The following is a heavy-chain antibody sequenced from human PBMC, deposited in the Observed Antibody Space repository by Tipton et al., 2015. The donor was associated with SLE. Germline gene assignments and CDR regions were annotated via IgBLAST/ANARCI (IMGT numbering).Heavy chain of an antibody. CDR3: ARELAREWGRAGTVAFDI. CDR2: INHSGST. Sequence: TLSLTCAVYGGSFSGYYWSWIRQPPGKGLEWIGEINHSGSTNYNPSLKSRVTISVDTSKNQFSLKLSSVTAADTAVYYCARELAREWGRAGTVAFDIWGQGTMVTVSS. D-gene: IGHD6-13*01. V-gene: IGHV4-34*01. J-gene: IGHJ3*02. CDR1: GGSFSGYY.